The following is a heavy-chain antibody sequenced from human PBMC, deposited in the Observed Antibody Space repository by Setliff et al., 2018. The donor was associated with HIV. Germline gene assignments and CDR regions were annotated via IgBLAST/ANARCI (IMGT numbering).Heavy chain of an antibody. J-gene: IGHJ4*02. CDR1: GSSFNNYN. Sequence: SQTLSLTCAVYGSSFNNYNWSWIRQSPGKGLEWIGEIDHSGGPNYKSSLKSRVTITIDTSKNQFSLKVTSVTAADTAIYYCARGPVSGYDRGWVDSWGQGTQVTVSS. CDR2: IDHSGGP. CDR3: ARGPVSGYDRGWVDS. V-gene: IGHV4-34*01. D-gene: IGHD5-12*01.